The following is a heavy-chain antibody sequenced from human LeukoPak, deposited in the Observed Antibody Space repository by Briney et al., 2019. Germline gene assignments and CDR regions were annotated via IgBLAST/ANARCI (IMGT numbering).Heavy chain of an antibody. D-gene: IGHD2-2*01. J-gene: IGHJ3*02. CDR3: AREGGVPAAIGAAFDI. Sequence: SETLSLTCTVSGGSISSYYWSWIRQPPGKGLEWIGYIYYSGSTNYNPSLKSRVTISVDTSKNQFSLKLGSVTAADTAVYYCAREGGVPAAIGAAFDIWGQGTMVTVSS. V-gene: IGHV4-59*01. CDR1: GGSISSYY. CDR2: IYYSGST.